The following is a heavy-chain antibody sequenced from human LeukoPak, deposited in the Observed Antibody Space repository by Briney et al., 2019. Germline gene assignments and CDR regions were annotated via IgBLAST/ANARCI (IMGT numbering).Heavy chain of an antibody. D-gene: IGHD3-22*01. Sequence: GGSLRLSCAASGFTLSSYCMHWVRQAPGKGLVWVSRIKSDGRTNYADSVKRRFTISRDNAKNTVSLQMNSLRAEDTGVYYCARAPSEIGGYYPEYFRHWGQGTLVIVSS. CDR2: IKSDGRT. CDR3: ARAPSEIGGYYPEYFRH. V-gene: IGHV3-74*01. CDR1: GFTLSSYC. J-gene: IGHJ1*01.